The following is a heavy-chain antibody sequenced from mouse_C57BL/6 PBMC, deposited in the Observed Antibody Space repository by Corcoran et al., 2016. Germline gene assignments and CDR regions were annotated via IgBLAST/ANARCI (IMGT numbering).Heavy chain of an antibody. J-gene: IGHJ2*01. D-gene: IGHD1-1*01. CDR2: INPNNGGT. V-gene: IGHV1-26*01. CDR3: ARRDYNGSSQPFDY. Sequence: EVQLQQSGPELVKPGASVKISCKASGYTFTAYYMNWVKQSHGESLEWIGDINPNNGGTSYNQKFKGKATLTVDKSSSTAYMELRSLTSEDSAVYYCARRDYNGSSQPFDYWGQGTTLTVSS. CDR1: GYTFTAYY.